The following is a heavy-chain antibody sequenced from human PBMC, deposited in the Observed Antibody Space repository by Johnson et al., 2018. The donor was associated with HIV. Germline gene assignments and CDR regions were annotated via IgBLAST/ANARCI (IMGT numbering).Heavy chain of an antibody. CDR2: ISYDGSNK. J-gene: IGHJ3*02. D-gene: IGHD6-13*01. CDR3: ARASSSWYQGRAFDI. CDR1: GLTFSSYA. V-gene: IGHV3-30*04. Sequence: QVQLVESGGGVVKPGRSLRLSCAASGLTFSSYAMHWVRQAPGKGLEWLAGISYDGSNKYYADSVKGRFTISRDNSKNTLYLQMNSLRAEDTAVYYCARASSSWYQGRAFDIWGQGTMVTVSS.